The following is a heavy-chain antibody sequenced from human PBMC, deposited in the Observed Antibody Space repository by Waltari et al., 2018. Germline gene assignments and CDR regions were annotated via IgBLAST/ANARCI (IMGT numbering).Heavy chain of an antibody. CDR1: GGSISSSSYY. CDR2: IYYSGST. J-gene: IGHJ4*02. Sequence: QLQLQESGPGLVKPSETLSLTCTVPGGSISSSSYYWGWIRQPPGKGLEWIGSIYYSGSTYYNPSLKSRVTISVDTSKNQFSLKLSSVTAADTAVYYCARQLRSTYSYGRYFDYWGQGTLVTVSS. D-gene: IGHD5-18*01. CDR3: ARQLRSTYSYGRYFDY. V-gene: IGHV4-39*01.